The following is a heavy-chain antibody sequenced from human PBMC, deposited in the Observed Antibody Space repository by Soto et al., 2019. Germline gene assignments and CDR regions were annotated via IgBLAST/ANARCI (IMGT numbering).Heavy chain of an antibody. CDR1: GRSVRTNSYP. CDR3: ARLNGYCVSTGCHGYYGMDV. D-gene: IGHD2-2*03. Sequence: PSDPLSLTCTFSGRSVRTNSYPGGWIRQSPGKGLDWIGIIFSTENTYYHLSLLCRVTISADTSMNEFSLRLSSVTAADTAVYYCARLNGYCVSTGCHGYYGMDVWGQGTTVTVSS. J-gene: IGHJ6*02. CDR2: IFSTENT. V-gene: IGHV4-39*01.